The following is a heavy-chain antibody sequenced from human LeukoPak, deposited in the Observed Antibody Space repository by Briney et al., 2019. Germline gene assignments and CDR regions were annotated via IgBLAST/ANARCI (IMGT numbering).Heavy chain of an antibody. J-gene: IGHJ3*01. Sequence: GGSLRLSCAASGFTFSSYGMHWVRQAPGKGLEWVAVIWYDGSNKYYADSVKGRFTISRDNSKNTLYLQMNSLRAGDTAVYYCAKDLLSGELGNWGQGTMVTVSS. CDR2: IWYDGSNK. CDR1: GFTFSSYG. D-gene: IGHD7-27*01. CDR3: AKDLLSGELGN. V-gene: IGHV3-33*06.